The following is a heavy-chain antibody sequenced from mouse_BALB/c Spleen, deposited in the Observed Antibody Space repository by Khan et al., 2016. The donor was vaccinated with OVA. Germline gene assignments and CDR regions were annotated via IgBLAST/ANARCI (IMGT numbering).Heavy chain of an antibody. J-gene: IGHJ3*01. Sequence: QVQLQQPGAELARPGASVKLSCKASGYTFTDYYINWVKQRTGQGLEWIGEISPGSGDTYYNEKFKGKATLTADKSSSTAYMQLNSLTSEDSAVYFCARRNYFGYTFAYWGQGTLVTVSA. V-gene: IGHV1-77*01. CDR2: ISPGSGDT. D-gene: IGHD1-2*01. CDR3: ARRNYFGYTFAY. CDR1: GYTFTDYY.